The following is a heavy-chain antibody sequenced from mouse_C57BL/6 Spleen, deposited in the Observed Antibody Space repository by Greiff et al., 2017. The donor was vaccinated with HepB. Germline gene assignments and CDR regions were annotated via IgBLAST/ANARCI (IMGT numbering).Heavy chain of an antibody. CDR3: ARMGDYYEAWFAY. CDR2: INPNNGGT. J-gene: IGHJ3*01. D-gene: IGHD1-1*01. V-gene: IGHV1-22*01. CDR1: GYTFTDYN. Sequence: VQLKESGPELVKPGASVKMSCKASGYTFTDYNMHWVKQSHGKSLEWIGYINPNNGGTSYNQKFKGKATLTVNKSSSTAYMELRSLTSEDSAVYYCARMGDYYEAWFAYWGQGTLVTVSA.